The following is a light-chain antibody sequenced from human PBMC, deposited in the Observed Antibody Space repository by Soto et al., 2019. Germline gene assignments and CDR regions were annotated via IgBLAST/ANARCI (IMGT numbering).Light chain of an antibody. Sequence: EIVLTQSPGTLSLSPGETATLSCRASQSVSSSYLAWYQLKPGQAPRLLIYGASSRATGIPDRFSGSGSGTDFTLTISRLEPEDFAVYYCQHYGSSPWTFGQGTKVEIK. CDR3: QHYGSSPWT. V-gene: IGKV3-20*01. J-gene: IGKJ1*01. CDR1: QSVSSSY. CDR2: GAS.